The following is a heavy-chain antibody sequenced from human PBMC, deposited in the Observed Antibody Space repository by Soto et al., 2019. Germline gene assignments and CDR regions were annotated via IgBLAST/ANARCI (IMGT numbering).Heavy chain of an antibody. D-gene: IGHD3-22*01. J-gene: IGHJ4*02. V-gene: IGHV3-23*01. CDR2: ISGSGGST. CDR3: AKIAGGSTYYYDSSGYSPRGY. CDR1: GFTFSSYA. Sequence: GGSLRLSCAASGFTFSSYAMSWVRQAPGKGLEWVSAISGSGGSTYYADSVKGRFTISRDNSKNTLYLQMNSLRAEDTAVYYCAKIAGGSTYYYDSSGYSPRGYWGQGT.